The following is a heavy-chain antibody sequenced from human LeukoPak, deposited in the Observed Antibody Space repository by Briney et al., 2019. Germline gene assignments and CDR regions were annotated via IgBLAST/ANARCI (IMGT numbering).Heavy chain of an antibody. CDR1: GFTFSNYG. V-gene: IGHV3-30*18. CDR2: ISYDGSNK. CDR3: AKGSAQYCGFDCYSGTASYFFDS. Sequence: GGSLRLSCAASGFTFSNYGMHWVRQAPGKGLEWVAVISYDGSNKYYADSVKGRFTISRDNSKNTLYLQMNTLRTEDTAVYYCAKGSAQYCGFDCYSGTASYFFDSWGQGTLVTVSS. J-gene: IGHJ4*02. D-gene: IGHD2-21*02.